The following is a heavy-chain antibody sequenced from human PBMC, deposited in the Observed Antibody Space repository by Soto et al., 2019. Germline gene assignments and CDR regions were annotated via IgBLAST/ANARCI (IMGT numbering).Heavy chain of an antibody. CDR3: AKDRSGYYEKYYFDY. Sequence: PGGSLRLSCAASGFTFSSYAMSWVRQAPGKGLEWVSAISGSGGSTYYADSVKGRFTISRDNSKNTLYLQMNSLRAEDTAVYYCAKDRSGYYEKYYFDYWGQGTLVTVSS. CDR1: GFTFSSYA. CDR2: ISGSGGST. J-gene: IGHJ4*02. D-gene: IGHD3-22*01. V-gene: IGHV3-23*01.